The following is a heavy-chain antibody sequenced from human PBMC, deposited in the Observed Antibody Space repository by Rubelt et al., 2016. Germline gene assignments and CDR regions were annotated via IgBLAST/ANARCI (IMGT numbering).Heavy chain of an antibody. J-gene: IGHJ6*02. D-gene: IGHD5-12*01. CDR3: ARVVEGIRKGGYDPENYYHYGLDV. V-gene: IGHV3-21*02. Sequence: EVQLLDSGGGLVQPGGSLRLSCAASGFTFNNNAMSWVRQAPGQGLEWVSSISPSSSYIDYPDSMKGRFTISRDNAKNSLYLQMNSLRAEDTAVYYCARVVEGIRKGGYDPENYYHYGLDVWGQGTTVTVSS. CDR2: ISPSSSYI. CDR1: GFTFNNNA.